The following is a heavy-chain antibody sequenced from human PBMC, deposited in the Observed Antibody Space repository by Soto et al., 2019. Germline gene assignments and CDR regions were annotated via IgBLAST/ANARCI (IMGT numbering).Heavy chain of an antibody. CDR3: AYPGIAAAEWGMDV. D-gene: IGHD6-13*01. Sequence: GGSLRLSCAASGFTFSSYGMHWVRQAPGKGLEWVAVISYDGSNKYYADSVKGRFTISRDNSKNTLYLQMNSLRAEDTAVYYCAYPGIAAAEWGMDVWGQGTTVTVSS. CDR1: GFTFSSYG. J-gene: IGHJ6*02. CDR2: ISYDGSNK. V-gene: IGHV3-30*03.